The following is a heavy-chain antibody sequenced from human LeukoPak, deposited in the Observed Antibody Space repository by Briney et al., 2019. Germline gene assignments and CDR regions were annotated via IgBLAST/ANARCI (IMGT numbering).Heavy chain of an antibody. Sequence: PGGSLRLSCAASGFTFSSYAMSWVRQAPGKGLEWVAFINHPGTQKYYVDSVEGRFTISRDNAKNSLYLQMNRLRAEDTAVYYCAKDLLYDPYTPDAFDIWGQGTMVTVSS. CDR2: INHPGTQK. D-gene: IGHD3-22*01. CDR3: AKDLLYDPYTPDAFDI. CDR1: GFTFSSYA. V-gene: IGHV3-7*03. J-gene: IGHJ3*02.